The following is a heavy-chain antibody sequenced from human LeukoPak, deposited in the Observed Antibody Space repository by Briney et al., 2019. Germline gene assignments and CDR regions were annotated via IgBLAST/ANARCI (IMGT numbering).Heavy chain of an antibody. CDR3: ARAYSSAWYVPGDY. V-gene: IGHV3-74*01. CDR1: GLTFSSYW. Sequence: GGSLTLSCVASGLTFSSYWMHWVRQAPGKGLVWVSRINSDGSSTSYADSVKGRFTISRDNAKNTLYLQMNSLRAEDTAIYYCARAYSSAWYVPGDYWGQGTLVTVSS. CDR2: INSDGSST. J-gene: IGHJ4*02. D-gene: IGHD6-19*01.